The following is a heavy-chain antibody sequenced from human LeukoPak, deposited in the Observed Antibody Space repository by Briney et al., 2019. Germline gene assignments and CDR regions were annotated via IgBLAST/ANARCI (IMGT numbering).Heavy chain of an antibody. Sequence: SETLSLTCAVSGGPISSGGYSWSWIRQLPGKGLEWIGYIYHSGSTYYNPSLKSRVTISVDRSKNQFSLKLSSVTAADTAVYYCARGNYGSPLDYWGQGTLLTVSS. V-gene: IGHV4-30-2*01. J-gene: IGHJ4*02. CDR1: GGPISSGGYS. D-gene: IGHD1-7*01. CDR2: IYHSGST. CDR3: ARGNYGSPLDY.